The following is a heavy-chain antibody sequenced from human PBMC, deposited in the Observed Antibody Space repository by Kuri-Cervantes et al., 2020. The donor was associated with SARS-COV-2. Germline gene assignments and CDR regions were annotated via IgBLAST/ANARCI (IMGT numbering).Heavy chain of an antibody. V-gene: IGHV4-38-2*01. CDR1: GYSISSGYY. CDR3: AKGMVPGRAAAGKGDGNYYYMDV. Sequence: GSLRLSCAVSGYSISSGYYWGWIRQPPGKGLEWIGSIYHSGSTYYNPSLKSRVTISVDTSKNQFSLKLSSVTAADTAVYYCAKGMVPGRAAAGKGDGNYYYMDVWGKGTTVTVSS. J-gene: IGHJ6*03. D-gene: IGHD6-13*01. CDR2: IYHSGST.